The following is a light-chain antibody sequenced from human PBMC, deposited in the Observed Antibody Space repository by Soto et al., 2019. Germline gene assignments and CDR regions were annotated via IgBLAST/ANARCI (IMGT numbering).Light chain of an antibody. CDR1: QSVSSK. V-gene: IGKV3-15*01. CDR2: AAS. CDR3: QQYSNWPPYT. J-gene: IGKJ2*01. Sequence: EIVMTQSPATLSVSPGERATLSCRASQSVSSKLAWYQQKPGQAPRLLIYAASTRATGIPARFSGSGSGTAFTLTITSLQSEDFAVYSCQQYSNWPPYTFGQGTKLEIK.